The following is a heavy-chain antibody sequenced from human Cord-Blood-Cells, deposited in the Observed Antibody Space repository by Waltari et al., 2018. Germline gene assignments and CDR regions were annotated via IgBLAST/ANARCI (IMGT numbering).Heavy chain of an antibody. V-gene: IGHV1-69*01. Sequence: QVQLVQSGAEVKKPGSSVKVSCKASGGTFSSYAISWVRQAPGQGLEWMGGIIPIFGTANYAQKFQGRVTITADESTSTAYMELSSLRSEDTAVYYCAREKIAVATPSGYYYGMDVWGQGTTVTVSS. CDR2: IIPIFGTA. CDR3: AREKIAVATPSGYYYGMDV. CDR1: GGTFSSYA. D-gene: IGHD6-19*01. J-gene: IGHJ6*02.